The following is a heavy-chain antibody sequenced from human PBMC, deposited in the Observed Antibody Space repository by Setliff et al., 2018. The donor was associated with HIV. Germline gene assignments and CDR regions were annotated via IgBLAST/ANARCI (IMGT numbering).Heavy chain of an antibody. CDR2: IYHSGST. CDR3: ARQWRDQYNSGVSTEYFQH. V-gene: IGHV4-38-2*01. CDR1: AYSISSGYY. D-gene: IGHD3-22*01. Sequence: SGTLSLTCAVSAYSISSGYYWGWIRQPPGKGLEWIGSIYHSGSTYYNPSLMSRVTISVDTSKNQFSLKLRSVTAADTAVYYCARQWRDQYNSGVSTEYFQHWGLGTLVTVSS. J-gene: IGHJ1*01.